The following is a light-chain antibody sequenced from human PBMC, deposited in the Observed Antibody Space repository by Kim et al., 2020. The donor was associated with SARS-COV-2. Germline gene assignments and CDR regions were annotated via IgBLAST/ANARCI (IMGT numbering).Light chain of an antibody. Sequence: GKTARITCGGDIIGSKQVHRYQQKPGQAPVLVIYYDTDRPSGIPERFSGSSSGNTATLTISRVDAGDEADYYCQVWDSGSDHPYVFGTGTKVTVL. J-gene: IGLJ1*01. CDR3: QVWDSGSDHPYV. CDR2: YDT. CDR1: IIGSKQ. V-gene: IGLV3-21*04.